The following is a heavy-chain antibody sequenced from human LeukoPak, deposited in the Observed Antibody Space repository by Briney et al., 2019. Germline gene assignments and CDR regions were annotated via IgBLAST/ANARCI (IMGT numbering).Heavy chain of an antibody. CDR2: INHSGNT. D-gene: IGHD2-15*01. CDR1: GGSFSGYY. J-gene: IGHJ5*02. CDR3: VSKPGYCTGGRCYGGWFDP. V-gene: IGHV4-34*01. Sequence: SETLSLTCAVYGGSFSGYYWSWIRQAPGKGLEWIGEINHSGNTNYNPSLTSRVTISVDTSKNQFSLKLSSVTAADTAVYYCVSKPGYCTGGRCYGGWFDPWGQGTLVTVSS.